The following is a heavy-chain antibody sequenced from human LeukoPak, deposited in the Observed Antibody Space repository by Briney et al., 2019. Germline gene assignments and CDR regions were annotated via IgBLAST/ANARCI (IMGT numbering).Heavy chain of an antibody. CDR3: AREGPKYYYGSVPSWGDAFDI. V-gene: IGHV1-69*13. CDR2: IIPIFGTA. CDR1: GGTFSSYA. Sequence: SVKVSCKASGGTFSSYAISWVRQAPGQGLEWMGGIIPIFGTANYAQKFQGRVTITADESTSTAYMELSSLRSEDTAVYYCAREGPKYYYGSVPSWGDAFDIWGQGTMVTVSS. D-gene: IGHD3-10*01. J-gene: IGHJ3*02.